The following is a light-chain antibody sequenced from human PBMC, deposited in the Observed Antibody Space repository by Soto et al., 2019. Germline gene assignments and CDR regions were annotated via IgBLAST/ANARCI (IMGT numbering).Light chain of an antibody. V-gene: IGLV2-14*01. CDR1: SSDVGDYNY. J-gene: IGLJ2*01. Sequence: QSALTQPASVSGSPGQSITISCTGTSSDVGDYNYVSWYQQHPGKAPRLIIYEVSNRPSGVSNRFSASKSGNTASLTISGLQAEDEADYFCSSFSSTTATTVVFGGGTKLTVL. CDR2: EVS. CDR3: SSFSSTTATTVV.